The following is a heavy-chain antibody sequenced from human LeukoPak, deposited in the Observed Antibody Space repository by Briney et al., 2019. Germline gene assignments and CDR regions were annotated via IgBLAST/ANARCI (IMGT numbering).Heavy chain of an antibody. J-gene: IGHJ4*02. CDR3: ARVFGEDGYNSLSLLS. CDR1: GFTFSDYY. V-gene: IGHV3-11*06. Sequence: SGGSLRLSCAASGFTFSDYYMSWIRQAPGKGLEWVAYINNRSSHTNYGDPVKGRFIISRDNAKNSMYLQMHSLRVEDTAVYYCARVFGEDGYNSLSLLSWGQGTLVTVSS. D-gene: IGHD5-24*01. CDR2: INNRSSHT.